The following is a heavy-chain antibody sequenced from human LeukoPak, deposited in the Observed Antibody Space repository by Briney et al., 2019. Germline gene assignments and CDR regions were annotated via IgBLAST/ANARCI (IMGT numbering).Heavy chain of an antibody. CDR3: ARDRALIRELWSASAFDY. Sequence: AASVKVSCKASGGTFITYAISWVRQAPGQGLEWMGRIIPILNITNYAQKFQGRVTITADKSTNTAYMELSNLRSEDTAVYFCARDRALIRELWSASAFDYWGQGTLVTVSS. J-gene: IGHJ4*02. CDR2: IIPILNIT. D-gene: IGHD5-18*01. V-gene: IGHV1-69*04. CDR1: GGTFITYA.